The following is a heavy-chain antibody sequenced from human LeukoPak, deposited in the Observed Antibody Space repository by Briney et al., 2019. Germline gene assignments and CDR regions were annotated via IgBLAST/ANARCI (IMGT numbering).Heavy chain of an antibody. V-gene: IGHV3-23*01. CDR2: ISGSGGST. Sequence: TGGSLRLSCAASGFTFRSYVMNWVRQAPGKGLEWVSAISGSGGSTYYADSVKGRFTISRDNSKNTLYLQMNSLRAEDTAVYYCAFRDIVVVVAATAFDYWGQGTLVTVSS. J-gene: IGHJ4*02. CDR3: AFRDIVVVVAATAFDY. CDR1: GFTFRSYV. D-gene: IGHD2-15*01.